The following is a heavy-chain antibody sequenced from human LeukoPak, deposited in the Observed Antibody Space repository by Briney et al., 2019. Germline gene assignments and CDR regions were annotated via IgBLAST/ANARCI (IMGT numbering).Heavy chain of an antibody. Sequence: GGSLRLSCAASGFTFSSSDIHWVRQAPGKGLEWVAFISYDGSDKYYAESVKGRFTVFRDNSKHTLYLQMNSLRVEDTAVYYCAKDRGWCFEYWGQGTLVTVSS. V-gene: IGHV3-30*18. CDR2: ISYDGSDK. D-gene: IGHD6-19*01. CDR1: GFTFSSSD. CDR3: AKDRGWCFEY. J-gene: IGHJ4*02.